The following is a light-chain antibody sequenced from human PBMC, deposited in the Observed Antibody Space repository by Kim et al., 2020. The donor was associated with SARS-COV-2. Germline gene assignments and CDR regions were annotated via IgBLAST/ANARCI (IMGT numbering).Light chain of an antibody. J-gene: IGLJ2*01. CDR3: NSRDTSGDHLRVV. Sequence: SSELTQDPAVSVALGQTVRITCQGDSLRSYYASWYQQKPGQAPLLVIHDKNNRPSGIPDRFSGSSSGNTASLTITGAQAEDEADYYCNSRDTSGDHLRVVFGGGTQLTVL. CDR1: SLRSYY. V-gene: IGLV3-19*01. CDR2: DKN.